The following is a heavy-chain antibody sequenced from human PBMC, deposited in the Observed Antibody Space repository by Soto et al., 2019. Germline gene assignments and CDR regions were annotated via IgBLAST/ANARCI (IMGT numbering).Heavy chain of an antibody. CDR3: ARTIIHYYFDS. CDR2: LYSGGGTT. Sequence: EVQLLESGGGLVQPGGSLRLSCVGSGFNMVNYAMTWVRQAPGKGLEWVSLLYSGGGTTHSADSVEGRVTVSRDNSKNTMYLQISSVRDEDTAVYYCARTIIHYYFDSWGQGALVTVSS. J-gene: IGHJ4*02. CDR1: GFNMVNYA. V-gene: IGHV3-23*03.